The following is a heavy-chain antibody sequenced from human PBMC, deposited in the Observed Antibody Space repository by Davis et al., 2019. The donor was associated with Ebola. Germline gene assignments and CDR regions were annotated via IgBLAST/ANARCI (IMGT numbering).Heavy chain of an antibody. CDR1: GFTFSSYA. V-gene: IGHV3-64D*06. CDR3: ARFTIFGLFDY. D-gene: IGHD3-3*01. Sequence: PGGSLRLSCSASGFTFSSYAMHWVRQAPGKGLEYVSAISSNGGSTYYADSVKGRFTISRDNSKNTLYLQMSSLRAEDTAVYYCARFTIFGLFDYWGQGTLVTVSS. J-gene: IGHJ4*02. CDR2: ISSNGGST.